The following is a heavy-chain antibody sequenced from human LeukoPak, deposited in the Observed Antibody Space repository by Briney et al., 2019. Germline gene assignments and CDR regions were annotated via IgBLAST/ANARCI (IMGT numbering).Heavy chain of an antibody. CDR3: ARGFDSSGEDY. CDR1: GFTFSNYW. Sequence: TGGSVRLSCAASGFTFSNYWMHWVRQAPGKGLVWVSRVNRDGGSTGYADSVKGRFAISRDNAQNTLYLQMSGLRAEDTAVYYCARGFDSSGEDYWGQGTLVTVSS. D-gene: IGHD3-22*01. CDR2: VNRDGGST. J-gene: IGHJ4*02. V-gene: IGHV3-74*01.